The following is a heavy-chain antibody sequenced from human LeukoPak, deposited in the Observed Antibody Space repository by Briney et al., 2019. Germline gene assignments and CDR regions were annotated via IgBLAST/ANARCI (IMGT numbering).Heavy chain of an antibody. Sequence: GGSLRLSCAASGFTIMNSAMNWVRQAPGKGLVWVSAINGTAINTDYADSVKGRFTISRDYSKNTLYLQMNSLRAEDTAVYYCLTRSLEAVTGNYYMDVWGKGTTVTVSS. J-gene: IGHJ6*03. CDR2: INGTAINT. V-gene: IGHV3-23*01. CDR1: GFTIMNSA. D-gene: IGHD6-19*01. CDR3: LTRSLEAVTGNYYMDV.